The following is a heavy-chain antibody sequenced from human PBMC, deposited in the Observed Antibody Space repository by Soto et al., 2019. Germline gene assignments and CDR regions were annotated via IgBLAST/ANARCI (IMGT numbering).Heavy chain of an antibody. V-gene: IGHV3-74*01. D-gene: IGHD2-21*01. CDR3: ARGSNTYPSY. CDR2: INIDGGTT. CDR1: VFTFSNYW. J-gene: IGHJ4*02. Sequence: EVQLVESGGALVQPGGSLRLSCAVSVFTFSNYWMHWVRQAPGKGLVWVSRINIDGGTTSYEDSVKGRFTISRDNAKNTLYLQMSSLRAEDTAVYYCARGSNTYPSYWGRGTLVTVSS.